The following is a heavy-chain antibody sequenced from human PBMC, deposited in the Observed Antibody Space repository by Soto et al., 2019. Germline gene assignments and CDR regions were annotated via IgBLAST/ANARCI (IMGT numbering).Heavy chain of an antibody. CDR1: GFIFDEYA. D-gene: IGHD3-16*01. V-gene: IGHV3-9*01. J-gene: IGHJ6*02. CDR3: ANDGKRGGEVDYYGMDV. CDR2: ISWNSGTT. Sequence: EMQLVESGGGLVQPGRSLRLSCAASGFIFDEYAMYWVRQAPGKGLEWVSGISWNSGTTGYADSVKGRFTISRDNAKNSLYLQMNSLRIEDTALYVCANDGKRGGEVDYYGMDVWRQGTTVPVSS.